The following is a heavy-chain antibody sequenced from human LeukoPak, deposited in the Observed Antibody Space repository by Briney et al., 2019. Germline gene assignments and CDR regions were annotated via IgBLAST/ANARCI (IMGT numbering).Heavy chain of an antibody. Sequence: RGASVKVSCKASGYTFTSYAMHWVRQAPGQRLEWMGWINPNSGGTNYAQKFQGRVTMTRDTSISTAYMELSRLRSDDTAVYYCARCSYGDYRIDNWFDPWGQGTLVTVSS. V-gene: IGHV1-2*02. D-gene: IGHD4-17*01. CDR1: GYTFTSYA. CDR3: ARCSYGDYRIDNWFDP. CDR2: INPNSGGT. J-gene: IGHJ5*02.